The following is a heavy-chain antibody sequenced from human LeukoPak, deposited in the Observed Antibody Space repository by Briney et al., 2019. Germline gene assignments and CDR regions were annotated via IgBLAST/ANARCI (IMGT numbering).Heavy chain of an antibody. J-gene: IGHJ4*02. V-gene: IGHV3-48*01. Sequence: PGGSLRLSCAASGFTFSSYSMNWVRQAPGKGLEWVSYISSSSSTIYYADSVKGRFTISRDNAKNSLYLQMNSLRAEDTAVYYCARGIHTIFGVDPGYFDYWGQGTLVTVSS. CDR3: ARGIHTIFGVDPGYFDY. CDR1: GFTFSSYS. D-gene: IGHD3-3*01. CDR2: ISSSSSTI.